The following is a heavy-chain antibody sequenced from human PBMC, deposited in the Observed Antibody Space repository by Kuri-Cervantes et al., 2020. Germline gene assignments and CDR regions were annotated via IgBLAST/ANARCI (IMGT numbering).Heavy chain of an antibody. V-gene: IGHV3-66*01. Sequence: GSLRLSCAASGFTVSSNYMSWVRQAPGKGLEWVSVIYSGGSTYYADSVKGRFTISRDNSKNTLYLQMNSLRAEDTAVYYCATELYDSSGYYVNWFDPWGQGTLVTVSS. D-gene: IGHD3-22*01. J-gene: IGHJ5*02. CDR1: GFTVSSNY. CDR2: IYSGGST. CDR3: ATELYDSSGYYVNWFDP.